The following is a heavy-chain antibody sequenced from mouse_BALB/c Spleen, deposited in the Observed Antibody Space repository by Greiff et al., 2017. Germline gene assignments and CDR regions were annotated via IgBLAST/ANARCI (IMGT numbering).Heavy chain of an antibody. CDR3: ARDYYYGTVYFDD. Sequence: EVMLVESGGGLVQPGGSLRLSCATSGFTFTDYYMSWVRQPPGKALEWLGFIRNKANGYTTEYSASVKGRFTISRDNSQSILYLQMNTLRAEDSATYYCARDYYYGTVYFDDWGQGTTLTVSS. D-gene: IGHD1-1*01. V-gene: IGHV7-3*02. J-gene: IGHJ2*01. CDR1: GFTFTDYY. CDR2: IRNKANGYTT.